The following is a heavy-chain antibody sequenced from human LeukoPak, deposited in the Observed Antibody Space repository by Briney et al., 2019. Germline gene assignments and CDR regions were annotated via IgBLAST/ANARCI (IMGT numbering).Heavy chain of an antibody. CDR1: GFTLSGYW. CDR3: ARDSGVYTSAWTDY. Sequence: GGSLRLSCAASGFTLSGYWMSWVRQAPGKGLEWVANIQQDGSEKYYVDSVKGRFTISRDNAKNSLYLQMNSLRAEDTAVYYCARDSGVYTSAWTDYWGQGTLVTVSS. CDR2: IQQDGSEK. J-gene: IGHJ4*02. V-gene: IGHV3-7*01. D-gene: IGHD6-19*01.